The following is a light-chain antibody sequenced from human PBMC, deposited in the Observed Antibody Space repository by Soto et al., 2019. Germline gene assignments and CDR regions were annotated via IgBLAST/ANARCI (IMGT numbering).Light chain of an antibody. V-gene: IGKV3-20*01. CDR1: QSVSSSY. Sequence: ELVLTQSPGTLSLSPGERATLSCRASQSVSSSYLAWYQQKPGQAPRLLIYGASSRATGIPDRFSGSGTGTDFTLTISRLEPEDFELYYCQQYGSSPPYTFGPGTKVDIK. CDR2: GAS. CDR3: QQYGSSPPYT. J-gene: IGKJ3*01.